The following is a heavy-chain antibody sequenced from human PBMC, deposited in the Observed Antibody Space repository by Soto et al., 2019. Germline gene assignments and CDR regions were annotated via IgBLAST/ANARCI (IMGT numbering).Heavy chain of an antibody. CDR2: ISGSGGST. CDR1: GFTFSSYA. J-gene: IGHJ3*02. D-gene: IGHD3-22*01. Sequence: EVQLLESGGGLVQPGGSLRLSCAASGFTFSSYAMSWVRQAPGKGLEWVSAISGSGGSTYYADSVKGRFTISRDNSKNTLYLQMNSLRADDTAVYYCAKDLRSSITMIVVDTPPDAFDIWGQGTIVTVSS. V-gene: IGHV3-23*01. CDR3: AKDLRSSITMIVVDTPPDAFDI.